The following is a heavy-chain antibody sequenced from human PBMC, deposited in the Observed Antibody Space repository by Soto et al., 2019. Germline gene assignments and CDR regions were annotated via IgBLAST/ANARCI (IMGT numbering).Heavy chain of an antibody. J-gene: IGHJ4*02. CDR2: ISYDGSNK. CDR3: ARENSSGWPFDY. Sequence: LRLSCAASGFTFSSYAMHWVRQAPGKGLEWVAVISYDGSNKYYADSVKGRFTISRDNSKNTLYLQMSSLRAEDTAVYYCARENSSGWPFDYWGQGTLVTVSS. D-gene: IGHD6-19*01. V-gene: IGHV3-30-3*01. CDR1: GFTFSSYA.